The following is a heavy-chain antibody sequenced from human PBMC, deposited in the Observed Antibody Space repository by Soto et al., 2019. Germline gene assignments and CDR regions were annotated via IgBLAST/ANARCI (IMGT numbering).Heavy chain of an antibody. V-gene: IGHV1-18*01. J-gene: IGHJ5*02. Sequence: QLVQSGVEMKNPGDSVKVSCKASGYTFTSYGISWVRQAPGQGLEWMGWIRGFNDDTNHAQKFQGRVTVTKDTSTSTAYMELRSLKSDDTAMYYCARSGSYYPARNWFGPWGQGTLVIVSS. CDR1: GYTFTSYG. CDR3: ARSGSYYPARNWFGP. D-gene: IGHD3-10*01. CDR2: IRGFNDDT.